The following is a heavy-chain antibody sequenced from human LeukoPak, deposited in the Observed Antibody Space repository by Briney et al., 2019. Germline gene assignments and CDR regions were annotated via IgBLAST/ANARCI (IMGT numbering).Heavy chain of an antibody. V-gene: IGHV3-30*18. D-gene: IGHD1-26*01. J-gene: IGHJ4*02. CDR3: AKGLCSGSYQGLFDY. Sequence: GGSLRLSCAASGFSFSNYGMHWVRQAPGKGLEWVAVISYDGSNKYYADSVKGRFTVSRDNSKNTLYLQMNSLRAEDTAVYYCAKGLCSGSYQGLFDYWGQGTLVTVSS. CDR1: GFSFSNYG. CDR2: ISYDGSNK.